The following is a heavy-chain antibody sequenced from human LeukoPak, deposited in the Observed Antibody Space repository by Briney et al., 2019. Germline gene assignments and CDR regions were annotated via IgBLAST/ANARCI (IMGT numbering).Heavy chain of an antibody. Sequence: PGGSLRLSCEASGFTFRSFGMSWVRQAPGKGLEWVSGFSGSGGSTSYADSVKGRFTISRDMSKNTLYLQMNTLGAEDTAIYYCAKEFPGYSFDYWGQGTLVTVSS. D-gene: IGHD5-12*01. J-gene: IGHJ4*02. CDR3: AKEFPGYSFDY. CDR2: FSGSGGST. CDR1: GFTFRSFG. V-gene: IGHV3-23*01.